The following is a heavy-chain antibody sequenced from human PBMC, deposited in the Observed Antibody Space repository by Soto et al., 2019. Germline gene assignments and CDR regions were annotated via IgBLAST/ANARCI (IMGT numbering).Heavy chain of an antibody. CDR2: IYYSGST. V-gene: IGHV4-31*03. D-gene: IGHD5-18*01. Sequence: QVQLQESGPGLVKRSQTLSLTCTVSGGSISSGGYYWSWIRQHPGKGLEWIGYIYYSGSTYYNPSLKSRVTISVDTSKNQFSLKLSSVPAADTAVYYCARDRGYSYGTGYFDYWGQGTLVTVSS. J-gene: IGHJ4*02. CDR3: ARDRGYSYGTGYFDY. CDR1: GGSISSGGYY.